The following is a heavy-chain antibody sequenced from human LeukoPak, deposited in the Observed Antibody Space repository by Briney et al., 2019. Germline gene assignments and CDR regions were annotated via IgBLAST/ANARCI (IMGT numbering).Heavy chain of an antibody. CDR1: GFTFSNYL. J-gene: IGHJ1*01. CDR2: IRQDGGEK. V-gene: IGHV3-7*01. Sequence: AGGSLRLSCAASGFTFSNYLMSWGRQAPGKGLEWVANIRQDGGEKNYVDSVKGRFSISRDNGKNSLYLQMNSLRVEDTAVYYCMRQNRAYYFGHWGQGTLVTVSS. D-gene: IGHD3-10*01. CDR3: MRQNRAYYFGH.